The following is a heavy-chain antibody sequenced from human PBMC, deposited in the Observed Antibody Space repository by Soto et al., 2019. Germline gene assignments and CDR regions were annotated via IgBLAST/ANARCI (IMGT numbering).Heavy chain of an antibody. CDR3: ARCDVDTAIEYYFDY. D-gene: IGHD5-18*01. CDR2: IYYSGST. J-gene: IGHJ4*02. CDR1: GGSISSGGYY. Sequence: SETLSLTCTVSGGSISSGGYYWSWIRQHPGKGLEWIGYIYYSGSTYYNPSLKSRVTISVDTSKNQFSLKLSSVTAADTAVYYCARCDVDTAIEYYFDYWGQGTLVTVSS. V-gene: IGHV4-31*03.